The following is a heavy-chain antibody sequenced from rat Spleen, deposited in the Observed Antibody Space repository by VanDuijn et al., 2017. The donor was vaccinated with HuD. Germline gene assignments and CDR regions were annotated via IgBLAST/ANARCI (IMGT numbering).Heavy chain of an antibody. Sequence: QVQLKESGPGLVQPSQTLSLTCTVSGFSLTSNGVSWVRQPPGKGLEWMGGIWGDGSTNYKSALKSRLSISRDTSKSQVFLKMNSLQTEDTAMYFCARMGYPYWYFDFWGPGTMVTVSS. D-gene: IGHD2-2*01. J-gene: IGHJ1*01. CDR3: ARMGYPYWYFDF. CDR1: GFSLTSNG. V-gene: IGHV2-13*01. CDR2: IWGDGST.